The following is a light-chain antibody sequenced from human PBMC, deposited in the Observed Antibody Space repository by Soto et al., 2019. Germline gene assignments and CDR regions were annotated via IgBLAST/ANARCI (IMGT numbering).Light chain of an antibody. J-gene: IGLJ3*02. CDR2: GNR. Sequence: QSVLTPPPSVSGAPGQRVTISCTGSSSNIDTNYYVHWYQQLPGTAPTLLIYGNRNRPSGVPDRFSGSKSGTSASLAITGLQAEDEPDYYCQSYDSSLSGSVFGGGTKRTGL. CDR3: QSYDSSLSGSV. CDR1: SSNIDTNYY. V-gene: IGLV1-40*01.